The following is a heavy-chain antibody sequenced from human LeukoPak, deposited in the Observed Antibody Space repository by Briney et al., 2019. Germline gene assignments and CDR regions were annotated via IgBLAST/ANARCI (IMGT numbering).Heavy chain of an antibody. Sequence: GGSPRLSCAGSGFTFSRFSMIWVRQAPGKGLEWVASISSGSHHKYHADSLKGRFTISRDNDKNSLFLQMNSLRAEDTALYYCATRLTADSYEASDIWGQGTMVTVSS. CDR1: GFTFSRFS. V-gene: IGHV3-21*06. D-gene: IGHD6-13*01. CDR3: ATRLTADSYEASDI. J-gene: IGHJ3*02. CDR2: ISSGSHHK.